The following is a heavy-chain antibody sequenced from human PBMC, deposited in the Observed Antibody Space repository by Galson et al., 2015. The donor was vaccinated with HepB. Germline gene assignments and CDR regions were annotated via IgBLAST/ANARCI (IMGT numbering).Heavy chain of an antibody. CDR2: INPLFGSA. D-gene: IGHD3-22*01. CDR3: AGQPDGRGYYPN. Sequence: SVKVSCKASGYTFTSYAIRWLRQAPGQGLEWMGGINPLFGSANYAQKFQGRVTITADESTSTAYMELSSLKSDDTALYYCAGQPDGRGYYPNWGQGTLVTVSS. CDR1: GYTFTSYA. J-gene: IGHJ4*02. V-gene: IGHV1-69*13.